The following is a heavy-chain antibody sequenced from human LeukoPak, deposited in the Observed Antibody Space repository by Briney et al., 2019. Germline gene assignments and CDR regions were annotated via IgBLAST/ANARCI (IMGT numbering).Heavy chain of an antibody. CDR1: GFTFSSYW. CDR2: IKRDGSEK. V-gene: IGHV3-7*01. CDR3: ARDFMSFAFDI. J-gene: IGHJ3*02. D-gene: IGHD1-26*01. Sequence: PGGFLRLSCAASGFTFSSYWMSWVRQAPGKGPEWVANIKRDGSEKYYVDSVKGRFTISRDNAKNSLYLQMNSLRAEDTAVYYCARDFMSFAFDIWGQGTMVTVSS.